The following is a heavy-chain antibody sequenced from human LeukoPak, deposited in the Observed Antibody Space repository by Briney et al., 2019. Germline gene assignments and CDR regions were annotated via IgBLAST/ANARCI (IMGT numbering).Heavy chain of an antibody. J-gene: IGHJ5*02. CDR2: INPNSGGT. CDR3: ARGGELLWFGEFP. CDR1: GYTFNVYC. D-gene: IGHD3-10*01. V-gene: IGHV1-2*02. Sequence: GASVKVSCKASGYTFNVYCMHWVRQAPGQGHEWMGWINPNSGGTNYAQKFQGRVTMTRDTSISTAYMELSRLRSDDTAVYYCARGGELLWFGEFPWGQGTLVTVSS.